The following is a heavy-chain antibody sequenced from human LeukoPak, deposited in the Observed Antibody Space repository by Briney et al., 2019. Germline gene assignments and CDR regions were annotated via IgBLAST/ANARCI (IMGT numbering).Heavy chain of an antibody. CDR2: IIPILGIA. CDR3: AQISSIAAVNYGMDI. J-gene: IGHJ6*02. Sequence: SVKVSCKASGGTFSSYAISWVRQAPGQGLEWMGRIIPILGIANYAQKFQGRVTITADKSTSTAYMELSSLRSEDTAVYYCAQISSIAAVNYGMDIWGQGTTVTVSS. D-gene: IGHD6-6*01. V-gene: IGHV1-69*04. CDR1: GGTFSSYA.